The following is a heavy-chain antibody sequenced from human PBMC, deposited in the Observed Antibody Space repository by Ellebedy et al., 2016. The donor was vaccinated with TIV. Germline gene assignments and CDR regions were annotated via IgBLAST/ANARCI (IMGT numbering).Heavy chain of an antibody. V-gene: IGHV1-2*02. D-gene: IGHD1-26*01. CDR1: GYTFTGYY. CDR2: INPNSGGT. CDR3: ARGIVGATYFDY. Sequence: ASVKVSXXASGYTFTGYYMHWVRQAPGQGLEWMGWINPNSGGTNYAQKFQGRVTMTRDTSISTAYMELSRLRSDDTAVYYCARGIVGATYFDYWGQGTLVTVSS. J-gene: IGHJ4*02.